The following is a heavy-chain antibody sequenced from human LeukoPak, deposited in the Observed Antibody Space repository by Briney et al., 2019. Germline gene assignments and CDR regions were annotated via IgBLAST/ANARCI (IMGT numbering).Heavy chain of an antibody. V-gene: IGHV3-11*04. CDR3: ARNIGGINYDYVCGSYRFRFDP. CDR2: ISSSGSTI. D-gene: IGHD3-16*02. CDR1: GFTFSEYY. Sequence: GGALRLSCAASGFTFSEYYMSWIRQAPGKGLEWVSYISSSGSTIYYAHSLKGRFTVSRDNAQNSQYLQLNTLIAEDPAVCYCARNIGGINYDYVCGSYRFRFDPWGQGTLVTVSS. J-gene: IGHJ5*02.